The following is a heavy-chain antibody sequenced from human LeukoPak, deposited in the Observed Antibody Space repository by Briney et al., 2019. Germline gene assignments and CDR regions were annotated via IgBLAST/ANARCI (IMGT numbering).Heavy chain of an antibody. V-gene: IGHV4-4*07. CDR3: ARGGGSYYVRMVYFDS. CDR2: IFSRGST. CDR1: GAPINSYS. D-gene: IGHD1-26*01. Sequence: SETLSLTCSVSGAPINSYSWSWIRQPAGKGLEWIGRIFSRGSTNYHPSLKSRVTMSADTSKNQFSLRLNSMTAADTAVYYCARGGGSYYVRMVYFDSWGQGTLVTVSS. J-gene: IGHJ4*02.